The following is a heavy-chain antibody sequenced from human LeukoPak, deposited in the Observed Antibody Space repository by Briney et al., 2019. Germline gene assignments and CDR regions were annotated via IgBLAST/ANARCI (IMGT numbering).Heavy chain of an antibody. J-gene: IGHJ4*02. CDR3: TSAPELVWFGELSVLYFDY. CDR1: GFTLSSYA. D-gene: IGHD3-10*01. V-gene: IGHV3-23*01. Sequence: GGSLRLSCAASGFTLSSYAMTWVRQPPGKGLEWVTGISGSGGNTYYADSVKGRFTISRDNSKNTLYLQMNSLKTEDTAVYYCTSAPELVWFGELSVLYFDYWGQGTLVTVSS. CDR2: ISGSGGNT.